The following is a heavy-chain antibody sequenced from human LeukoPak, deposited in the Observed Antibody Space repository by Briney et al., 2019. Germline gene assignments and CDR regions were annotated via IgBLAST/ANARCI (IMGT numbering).Heavy chain of an antibody. D-gene: IGHD3-9*01. V-gene: IGHV3-53*01. CDR1: GFTVSSNY. CDR2: IYSGGST. CDR3: ARQDILTGFDY. J-gene: IGHJ4*02. Sequence: RGSLRLSCAASGFTVSSNYMSWVRQAPGKGLEWVSVIYSGGSTYYADSVKGRFTISRDNSKNTLYLQMNSLRAEDTAVYYCARQDILTGFDYWAQETLVTVSS.